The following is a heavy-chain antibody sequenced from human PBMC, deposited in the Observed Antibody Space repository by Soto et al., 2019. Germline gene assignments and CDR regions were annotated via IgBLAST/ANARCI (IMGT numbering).Heavy chain of an antibody. V-gene: IGHV3-30-3*01. Sequence: QVQLVESGGGVVQPGRSLRLSCAASGFTFSSYAMHWVRQAPGKGLEWVAVISYDGSNKYYADSVKGRFTISRDNSKNTLYLQMNSLRAEDTAVYYCASATTSSTVTRGHFDYWGQGTLVTVSS. CDR2: ISYDGSNK. J-gene: IGHJ4*02. CDR1: GFTFSSYA. D-gene: IGHD4-17*01. CDR3: ASATTSSTVTRGHFDY.